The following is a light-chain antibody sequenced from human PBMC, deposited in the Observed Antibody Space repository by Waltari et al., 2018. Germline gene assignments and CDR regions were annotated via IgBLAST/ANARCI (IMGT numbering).Light chain of an antibody. CDR2: WAS. CDR3: QQCYSPPLS. CDR1: QDILYSSNNKNY. V-gene: IGKV4-1*01. Sequence: DIVMTQSPDSLVVSLGERATINCKSSQDILYSSNNKNYLAWYQHKPRQPTKLLIYWASIRASGGPDRFSGNGSGTEFTLTISSLQAEDVAVYYCQQCYSPPLSFGGGTKVELK. J-gene: IGKJ4*01.